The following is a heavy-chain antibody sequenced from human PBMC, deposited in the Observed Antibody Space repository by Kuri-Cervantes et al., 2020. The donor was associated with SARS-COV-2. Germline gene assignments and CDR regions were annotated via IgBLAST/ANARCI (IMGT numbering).Heavy chain of an antibody. CDR1: GYSFTSYY. CDR2: INVNNRAT. J-gene: IGHJ6*03. CDR3: ARRPSAITNSYNYYYYMDV. D-gene: IGHD2-2*01. Sequence: ASVKVSCKASGYSFTSYYINWVRQAPGQGLEWMGWINVNNRATSYAQKFQGRVTMTRDTSVLTAYMELSSLRSDDTAVFYCARRPSAITNSYNYYYYMDVWGKGTAVTVSS. V-gene: IGHV1-2*02.